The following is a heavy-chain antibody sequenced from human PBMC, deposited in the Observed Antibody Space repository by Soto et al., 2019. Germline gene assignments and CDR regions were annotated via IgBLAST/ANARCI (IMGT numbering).Heavy chain of an antibody. CDR1: GGSVSSGNYY. CDR2: IYYTGSN. J-gene: IGHJ5*02. D-gene: IGHD2-15*01. CDR3: ASALYCSGGSCSFDP. V-gene: IGHV4-61*01. Sequence: QVQLQESGPGLVKPSETLSLTCTVSGGSVSSGNYYWSWIRQPPGKGLEWIGFIYYTGSNSYNPSLKSRVTISIDTSKNQFSLKLTSVTAADTAVYYCASALYCSGGSCSFDPWGQGTLVTVSS.